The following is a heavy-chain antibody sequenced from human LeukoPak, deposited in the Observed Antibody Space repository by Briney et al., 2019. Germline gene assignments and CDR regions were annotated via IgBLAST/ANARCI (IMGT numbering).Heavy chain of an antibody. CDR3: ARSSGTMIVVAPSYYFDY. V-gene: IGHV1-69*13. CDR2: IIPIFGTA. D-gene: IGHD3-22*01. J-gene: IGHJ4*02. Sequence: SVKVSCKASGGTFSSYAISWVRQAPGQGLEWMGGIIPIFGTANYAQKFQGRVTITADESTSTAYMELSSLRSEDTAVYYCARSSGTMIVVAPSYYFDYWGQGTLVTASS. CDR1: GGTFSSYA.